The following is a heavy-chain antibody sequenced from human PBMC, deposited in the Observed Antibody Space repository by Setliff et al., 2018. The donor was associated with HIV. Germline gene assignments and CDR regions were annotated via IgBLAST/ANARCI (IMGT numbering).Heavy chain of an antibody. J-gene: IGHJ6*02. CDR3: ARIPRRGRYCSGGSCYSRYGMDV. CDR2: IYHSGST. V-gene: IGHV4-4*02. CDR1: GGSISSSNW. Sequence: SETLSLTCAVSGGSISSSNWWSWVRQPPGKGLEWIGEIYHSGSTNYNPSLKGRVTISVDKSKNQFALKLSSVTAADTAVYYCARIPRRGRYCSGGSCYSRYGMDVWGQGTTVTVSS. D-gene: IGHD2-15*01.